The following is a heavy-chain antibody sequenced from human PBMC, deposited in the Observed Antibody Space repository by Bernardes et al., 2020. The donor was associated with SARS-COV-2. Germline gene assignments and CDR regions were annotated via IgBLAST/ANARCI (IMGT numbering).Heavy chain of an antibody. CDR1: GYTFTSYD. D-gene: IGHD2-2*01. J-gene: IGHJ6*02. CDR2: MNPNSGNT. CDR3: ARADIVVDLMDV. V-gene: IGHV1-8*01. Sequence: ASVKASCKASGYTFTSYDINWVRQATGQGLEWMGWMNPNSGNTGYAQKFQGRVTMTRNTSISTAYMELSSLRSEDTAVYYCARADIVVDLMDVWGQGTTVTVSS.